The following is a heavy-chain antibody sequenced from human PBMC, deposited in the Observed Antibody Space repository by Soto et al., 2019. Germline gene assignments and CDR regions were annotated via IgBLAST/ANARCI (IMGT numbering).Heavy chain of an antibody. D-gene: IGHD4-17*01. CDR3: ARDFHDYGEYFDY. CDR2: IIAYNCNT. V-gene: IGHV1-18*01. CDR1: GYTFTSYG. Sequence: ASVKVSCKASGYTFTSYGISLVRQAPVQVLELIVWIIAYNCNTNYSQKLQGRFTITTYTSTITAYIELMSLRSDYTSVYYCARDFHDYGEYFDYWGQGTLVTVSS. J-gene: IGHJ4*02.